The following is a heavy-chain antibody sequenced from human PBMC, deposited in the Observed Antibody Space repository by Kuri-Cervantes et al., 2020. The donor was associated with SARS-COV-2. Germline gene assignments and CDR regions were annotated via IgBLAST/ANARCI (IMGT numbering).Heavy chain of an antibody. CDR2: MNPNSGNT. Sequence: ASVKVSCKASGYTFTSYDINWVRQATGQGLEWMGWMNPNSGNTGYAQKFQGRVTITRNTSISTAYMELSRLRSDDTAVYYCARAAMAVYYFDYWGQGTLVTVSS. D-gene: IGHD5-18*01. CDR1: GYTFTSYD. J-gene: IGHJ4*02. V-gene: IGHV1-8*03. CDR3: ARAAMAVYYFDY.